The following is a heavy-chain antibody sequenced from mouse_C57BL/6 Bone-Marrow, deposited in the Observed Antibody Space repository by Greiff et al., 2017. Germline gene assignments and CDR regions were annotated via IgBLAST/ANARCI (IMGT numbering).Heavy chain of an antibody. V-gene: IGHV5-6*02. J-gene: IGHJ2*01. CDR2: ISSGGSYP. CDR1: GFTFSSYG. CDR3: ARREDYFDY. Sequence: EVKLVESGGDLVKPGGSLKLSCAASGFTFSSYGMSWVRQTPDKRLEWVATISSGGSYPYYPDRVKGRFTISRDNAKNTLYLQMSSLKSEDTAMYYCARREDYFDYWGQGTTLTVSA.